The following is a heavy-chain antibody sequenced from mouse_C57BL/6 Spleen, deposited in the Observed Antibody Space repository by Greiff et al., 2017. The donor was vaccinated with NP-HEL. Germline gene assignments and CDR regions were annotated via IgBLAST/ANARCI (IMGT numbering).Heavy chain of an antibody. CDR3: ATLYYSNYGFAY. D-gene: IGHD2-5*01. CDR1: GYTFTSYW. V-gene: IGHV1-64*01. Sequence: QVQLQQPGAELVKPGASVKLSCKASGYTFTSYWMHWVKQRPGQGLEWIGMIHPNSGSTNYNEKFKSKATLTVDKSSSTAYMQLSSLTSEDSAVYYCATLYYSNYGFAYWGQGTLVTVSA. CDR2: IHPNSGST. J-gene: IGHJ3*01.